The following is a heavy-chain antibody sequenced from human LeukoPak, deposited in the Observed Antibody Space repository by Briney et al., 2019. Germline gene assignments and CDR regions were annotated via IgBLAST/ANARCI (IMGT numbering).Heavy chain of an antibody. CDR2: IYWDDDK. CDR3: AHRESRAAAAHVFDY. D-gene: IGHD2-15*01. J-gene: IGHJ4*02. Sequence: SGPTLVNPTQNLTLTCTFSGFSLSTTGEGVGWIRQPPGKALEWLALIYWDDDKRYRPSLWSRLTITKDTSRNQVVLTMTNMDPVDTATYFCAHRESRAAAAHVFDYWGQGTLVTVSS. CDR1: GFSLSTTGEG. V-gene: IGHV2-5*02.